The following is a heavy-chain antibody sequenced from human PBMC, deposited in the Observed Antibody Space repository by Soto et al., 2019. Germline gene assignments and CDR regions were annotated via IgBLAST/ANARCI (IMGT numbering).Heavy chain of an antibody. J-gene: IGHJ6*03. V-gene: IGHV1-46*03. CDR2: INPNGGST. Sequence: QVQLVQSGAEVKKPGASVKVSCKASGYTFINYYIHWVRQAPGQGLEWMGVINPNGGSTVYAQKFQGRVTLTRDTSTSTVYVELSSLRSDDTAVCLCVRATAARQRDYSYHYYLHIWGKGTTVTVSS. CDR3: VRATAARQRDYSYHYYLHI. D-gene: IGHD6-6*01. CDR1: GYTFINYY.